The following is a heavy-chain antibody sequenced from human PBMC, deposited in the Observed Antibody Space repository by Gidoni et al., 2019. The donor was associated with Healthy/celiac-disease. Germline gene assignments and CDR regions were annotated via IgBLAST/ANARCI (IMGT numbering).Heavy chain of an antibody. CDR3: ARGSGYDWAVS. V-gene: IGHV3-30-3*01. CDR1: GFTFSSYA. D-gene: IGHD5-12*01. Sequence: QVQLVESGGGVVQPGRSLRLSCAASGFTFSSYAMHWVRQAPGKGLEWVAVISYDGSNKYYADSVKGRFTISRDNSKNTLYLQMNSLRAEDTAVYYCARGSGYDWAVSWGQGTLVTVSS. J-gene: IGHJ4*02. CDR2: ISYDGSNK.